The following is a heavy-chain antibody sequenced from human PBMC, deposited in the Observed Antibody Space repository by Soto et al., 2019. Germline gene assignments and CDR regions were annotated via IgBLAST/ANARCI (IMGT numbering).Heavy chain of an antibody. J-gene: IGHJ4*02. CDR2: ISGSGSTI. V-gene: IGHV3-48*02. D-gene: IGHD3-10*01. CDR3: AREGPVPPYYFYDY. CDR1: VFTFSTYT. Sequence: GSLRLSCAASVFTFSTYTMNWVRQAPGKGLEWVSYISGSGSTIYYADSVKGRFTTSRDNAKNSLYLQMNSLRDEDTALYYCAREGPVPPYYFYDYWGQGTLVTVSS.